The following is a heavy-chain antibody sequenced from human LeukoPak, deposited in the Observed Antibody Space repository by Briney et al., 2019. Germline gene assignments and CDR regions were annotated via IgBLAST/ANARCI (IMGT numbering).Heavy chain of an antibody. V-gene: IGHV1-2*02. CDR1: GYTVTGYY. CDR3: ARQFDDPYGPPFTGFLKNWFDP. Sequence: ASVKVSCKASGYTVTGYYMHWVRQAPGQGLEWMGWINPNSGGTNYAQNFQGRVTMTRDTSISTAYMELSRLRSDDTAVYYCARQFDDPYGPPFTGFLKNWFDPWGQGTLVTVSS. D-gene: IGHD3-10*01. J-gene: IGHJ5*02. CDR2: INPNSGGT.